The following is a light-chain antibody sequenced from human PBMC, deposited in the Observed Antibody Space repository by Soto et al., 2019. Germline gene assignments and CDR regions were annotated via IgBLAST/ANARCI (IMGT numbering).Light chain of an antibody. CDR3: QQSYSNPRT. CDR2: AAS. J-gene: IGKJ2*01. Sequence: DIQMTQSPSSLSASVGDRVTISCRASQSISHYLNWYQQKPGKAPKLLIYAASTLHSGVPSRFSGSGSGTDFTLTIGSLQPEDFATYYCQQSYSNPRTFGPGTKLEIK. V-gene: IGKV1-39*01. CDR1: QSISHY.